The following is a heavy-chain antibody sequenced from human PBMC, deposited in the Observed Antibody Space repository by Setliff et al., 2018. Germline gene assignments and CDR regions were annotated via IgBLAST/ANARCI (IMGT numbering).Heavy chain of an antibody. J-gene: IGHJ4*02. CDR1: GYTFTSYG. CDR3: AREKLYGGYDY. Sequence: ASVKVSCKASGYTFTSYGISWVRQAPGQGLEWMGWINTNTGNPTYAQGFTGRFVFSLDTSVSTAYLQISSLKAEDTAVYYCAREKLYGGYDYWGQGTLVTVSS. CDR2: INTNTGNP. D-gene: IGHD5-12*01. V-gene: IGHV7-4-1*02.